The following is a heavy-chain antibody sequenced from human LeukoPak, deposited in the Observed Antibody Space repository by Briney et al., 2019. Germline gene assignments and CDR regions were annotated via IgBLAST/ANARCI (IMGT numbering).Heavy chain of an antibody. J-gene: IGHJ3*02. Sequence: ASVKVSCKVSGYTLTELSMHWVRQAPGKGLEWMGGFDPEDGETIYAQKFQGRVTMTEDTSTGTAYMDLSSLRSEDTAVYYCARDGDQWELLNAFDIWGQGTMVTVSS. CDR3: ARDGDQWELLNAFDI. CDR2: FDPEDGET. CDR1: GYTLTELS. V-gene: IGHV1-24*01. D-gene: IGHD1-26*01.